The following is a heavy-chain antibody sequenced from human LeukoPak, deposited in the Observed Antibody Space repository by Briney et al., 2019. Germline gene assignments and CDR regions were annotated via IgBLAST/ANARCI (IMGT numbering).Heavy chain of an antibody. CDR1: GGSISSYY. J-gene: IGHJ4*02. V-gene: IGHV4-4*07. CDR2: IYTSGST. D-gene: IGHD2-2*01. Sequence: SETLSLTCTVSGGSISSYYWSWIRQPAGKGLEWIGRIYTSGSTNYNPSLKSRVTMSVDTSKNQFSLKLSSVTAADTAVYYCARDPYCSSTSCYAFDYWGQGTLVTVSS. CDR3: ARDPYCSSTSCYAFDY.